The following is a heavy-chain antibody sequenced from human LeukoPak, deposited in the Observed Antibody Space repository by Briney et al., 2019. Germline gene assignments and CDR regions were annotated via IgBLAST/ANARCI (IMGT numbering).Heavy chain of an antibody. CDR2: IYSSGGT. Sequence: PSETLSLTCTVSGDSISSGNYYWSWIRQPAGEGLEWIGRIYSSGGTHYNPSLKSRATISVDASKNQFSLKVTSVTAADTAVYYCARFPYNRNDGWGGLGSPDWGQGTLATVSS. V-gene: IGHV4-61*02. CDR1: GDSISSGNYY. J-gene: IGHJ4*02. CDR3: ARFPYNRNDGWGGLGSPD. D-gene: IGHD1-20*01.